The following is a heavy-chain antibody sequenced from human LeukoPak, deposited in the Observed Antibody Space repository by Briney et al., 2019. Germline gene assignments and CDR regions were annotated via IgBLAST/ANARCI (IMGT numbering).Heavy chain of an antibody. CDR2: ITGNGGNI. V-gene: IGHV3-23*01. Sequence: GGSLRLSCAASGFTFSIYAMSWVRRAPGKGLEWISAITGNGGNIYYADSVKGRFTISRDNSKNTLYLQMNSLRVEDTAVYYCARDIRQGNKGNWFDPWGQGSLVTVSS. J-gene: IGHJ5*02. CDR1: GFTFSIYA. D-gene: IGHD5-12*01. CDR3: ARDIRQGNKGNWFDP.